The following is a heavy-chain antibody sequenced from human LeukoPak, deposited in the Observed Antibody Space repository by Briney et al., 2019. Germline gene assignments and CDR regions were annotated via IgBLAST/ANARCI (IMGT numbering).Heavy chain of an antibody. CDR1: GYTFTGYY. CDR2: INPNSGGT. Sequence: ASVKVSCKASGYTFTGYYMHWVRQAPGQGLEWMGWINPNSGGTNYAQKFQGRVTMTRDTSISTAYMELRSLRSDDTAVYYCARDPRRRRIAVAQGRVDYWGQGTLVTVSS. D-gene: IGHD6-19*01. J-gene: IGHJ4*02. V-gene: IGHV1-2*02. CDR3: ARDPRRRRIAVAQGRVDY.